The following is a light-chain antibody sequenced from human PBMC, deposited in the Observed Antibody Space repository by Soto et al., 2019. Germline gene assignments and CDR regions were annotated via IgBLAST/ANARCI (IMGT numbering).Light chain of an antibody. CDR3: ETWDSNTRV. CDR1: SGHSTYI. Sequence: QPVRTQSSSASASLGSSVKSTCTLSSGHSTYIIAWHQQQPGKAPRYLMNLEGSGRYTRGSGVPDRFSGSSSGADRYITISNLQFEDEADYYCETWDSNTRVFGGETKVTVL. J-gene: IGLJ3*02. CDR2: LEGSGRY. V-gene: IGLV4-60*02.